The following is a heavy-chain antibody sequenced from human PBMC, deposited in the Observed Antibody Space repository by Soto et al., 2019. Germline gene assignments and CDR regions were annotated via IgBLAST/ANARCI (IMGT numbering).Heavy chain of an antibody. V-gene: IGHV4-39*01. Sequence: SETLSLTCTVSGGSITSSSSHWGWIRQPPGKGLEWIASIYYSGSTYYNPSLKSRVTVSVDTSKNQFSLRLSSVTAADTAAYYCARISKGATYYGYVGYRGQGTLVTVSS. CDR1: GGSITSSSSH. CDR3: ARISKGATYYGYVGY. J-gene: IGHJ4*02. CDR2: IYYSGST. D-gene: IGHD3-10*01.